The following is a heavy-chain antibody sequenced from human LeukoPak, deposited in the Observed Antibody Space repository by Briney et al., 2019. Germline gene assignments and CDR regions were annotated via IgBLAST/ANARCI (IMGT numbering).Heavy chain of an antibody. CDR2: ISGSGGST. D-gene: IGHD3-22*01. Sequence: PGGSLRLSCSASGFTFGSYAMSWVRQAPGKGLEWVSAISGSGGSTYYADSMKGRFTISRDNSKNTLYLQMNSLRVEDTAVYYCAKAEDYYDAYYFDYWGQGTLVTVSS. CDR1: GFTFGSYA. J-gene: IGHJ4*02. V-gene: IGHV3-23*01. CDR3: AKAEDYYDAYYFDY.